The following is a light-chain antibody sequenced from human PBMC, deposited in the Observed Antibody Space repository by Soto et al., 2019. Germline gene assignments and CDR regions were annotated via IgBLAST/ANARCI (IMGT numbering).Light chain of an antibody. J-gene: IGKJ1*01. CDR1: QSIRNE. CDR2: AAS. CDR3: LQDYDYPRT. Sequence: IQMTQSPSTLSASVGDRVTITCRTSQSIRNELSWFQQRPGNAPTLLISAASRLQSGVPSRFSGRGSGTDFTLTISSLQPEDFATYYCLQDYDYPRTFGQGTKVDI. V-gene: IGKV1-6*01.